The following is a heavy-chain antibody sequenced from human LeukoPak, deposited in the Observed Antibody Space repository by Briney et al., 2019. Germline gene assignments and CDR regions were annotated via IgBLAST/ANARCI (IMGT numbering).Heavy chain of an antibody. CDR3: AKDFNDFSGFDY. D-gene: IGHD1-1*01. Sequence: GGSLRLSCAASGFTFCSYEMNWVRQAPGKGLEWVSYISSSGSTIYYADSVKGRFSISRDNAKNSLYLQMNSLKPEDTGVYFCAKDFNDFSGFDYWGQGTLVTVSS. J-gene: IGHJ4*02. CDR2: ISSSGSTI. CDR1: GFTFCSYE. V-gene: IGHV3-48*03.